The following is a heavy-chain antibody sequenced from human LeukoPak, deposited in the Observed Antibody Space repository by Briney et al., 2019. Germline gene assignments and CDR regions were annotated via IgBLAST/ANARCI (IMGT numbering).Heavy chain of an antibody. V-gene: IGHV3-30-3*01. CDR3: ARERLWWVPDY. CDR1: GFTFSSYA. Sequence: QPGGSLRLSCAASGFTFSSYAMHWVRQAPGKGLEWVAVISYDGSNKYYADSVKGRFTISRDNAKNSLYLQMNSLRAEDTAVYYCARERLWWVPDYWGQGTLVTVSS. J-gene: IGHJ4*02. D-gene: IGHD2-21*01. CDR2: ISYDGSNK.